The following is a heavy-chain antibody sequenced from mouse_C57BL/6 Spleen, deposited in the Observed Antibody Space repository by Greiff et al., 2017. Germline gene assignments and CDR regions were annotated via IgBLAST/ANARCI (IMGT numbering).Heavy chain of an antibody. D-gene: IGHD1-1*01. Sequence: QVQLQPSGPELVKPGASVKISCKASGYAFSSSWMNWVKQRPGKGLEWIGRIYPGDGDTNYNGKFKGKATLTADKSSSTAYMQLSSLTSEDSAVYFCASPPYYYGSSTSLDWFAYWGQGTLVTVSA. V-gene: IGHV1-82*01. CDR2: IYPGDGDT. CDR1: GYAFSSSW. J-gene: IGHJ3*01. CDR3: ASPPYYYGSSTSLDWFAY.